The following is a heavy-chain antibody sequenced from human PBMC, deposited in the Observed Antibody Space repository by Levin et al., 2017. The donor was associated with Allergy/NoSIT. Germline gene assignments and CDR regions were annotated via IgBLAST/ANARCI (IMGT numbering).Heavy chain of an antibody. CDR2: INHSGST. V-gene: IGHV4-34*01. J-gene: IGHJ5*02. CDR1: GGSFSGSY. D-gene: IGHD6-13*01. Sequence: SQTLSLTCAVYGGSFSGSYWSWIRQPPGKGLEWIGEINHSGSTNYNPSLKSRVTISVDTSKNQFSLKLSSVTAADTAVYYCASGLRYSSSWTGKRGWFDPWGQGTLVTVSS. CDR3: ASGLRYSSSWTGKRGWFDP.